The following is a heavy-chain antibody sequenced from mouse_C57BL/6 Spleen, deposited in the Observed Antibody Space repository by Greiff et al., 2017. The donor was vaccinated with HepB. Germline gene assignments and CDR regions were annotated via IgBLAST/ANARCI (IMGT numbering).Heavy chain of an antibody. D-gene: IGHD2-3*01. J-gene: IGHJ2*01. CDR1: GFTFTDYY. CDR2: IRNKANGYTT. CDR3: ARGGDGYYFDY. V-gene: IGHV7-3*01. Sequence: EVMLVESGGGLVQPGGSLSLSCAASGFTFTDYYMSWVRQPPGKALDWLGFIRNKANGYTTEYSASVKGRFTISRDNSQSILYLQMNALRAEDSATYYCARGGDGYYFDYWGQGTTLTVSS.